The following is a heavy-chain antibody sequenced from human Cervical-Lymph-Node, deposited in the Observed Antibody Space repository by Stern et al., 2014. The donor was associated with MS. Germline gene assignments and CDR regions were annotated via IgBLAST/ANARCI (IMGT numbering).Heavy chain of an antibody. CDR3: ARDLARSDYYGMDV. D-gene: IGHD3-3*01. J-gene: IGHJ6*02. CDR1: GGSISSYY. Sequence: VQLVESGPGLVKPSETLSLTCTVSGGSISSYYWSWIRQPPGKGLEWIGYMYYSGSTNYNPSLKSRVTISVDTSKNQFSLKLSSVTAADTAVYYCARDLARSDYYGMDVWGQGTTVTVSS. CDR2: MYYSGST. V-gene: IGHV4-59*01.